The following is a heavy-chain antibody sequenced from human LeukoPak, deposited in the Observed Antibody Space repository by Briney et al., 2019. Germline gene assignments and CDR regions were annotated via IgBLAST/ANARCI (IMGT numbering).Heavy chain of an antibody. J-gene: IGHJ4*02. D-gene: IGHD5-18*01. CDR2: ISSNGGTT. V-gene: IGHV3-64*01. CDR3: AARGYTFGYSH. Sequence: PGGSLRLSCAASGFTFSTYAMHWVRQAPGKGLEYVSAISSNGGTTYYANSVKGRFTISRDNSKNTLYLQMGSLRAEDMAAYYCAARGYTFGYSHWGRGTLVTVSS. CDR1: GFTFSTYA.